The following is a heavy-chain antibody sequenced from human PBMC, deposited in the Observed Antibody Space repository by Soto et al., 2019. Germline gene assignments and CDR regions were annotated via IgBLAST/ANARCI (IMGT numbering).Heavy chain of an antibody. D-gene: IGHD3-10*01. V-gene: IGHV3-23*01. CDR2: VSGDGYAS. Sequence: EVRLLESGGGLVQPGGSLRLSCAGSGFTFSSNAMSWVRQAPGKGLEWVSSVSGDGYASDYADSVKGRFTVSRHNSKNTLYLQMNSLRAEDTAVYCCAKRHYYGSGSFALATWGQGTLVTVSS. J-gene: IGHJ4*03. CDR1: GFTFSSNA. CDR3: AKRHYYGSGSFALAT.